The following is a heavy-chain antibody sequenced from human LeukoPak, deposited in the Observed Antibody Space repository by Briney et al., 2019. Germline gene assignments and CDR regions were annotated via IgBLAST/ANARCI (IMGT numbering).Heavy chain of an antibody. J-gene: IGHJ6*03. CDR3: ARDHEAYSSSSPYYYYYMDV. V-gene: IGHV3-48*04. D-gene: IGHD6-6*01. CDR2: ISSSGSTI. Sequence: PGGSLRLSCAASGFTFSSYSMNWVRQAPGKGLEWVSYISSSGSTIYYADSVKGRFTISRDNAKNSLYLQMNSLRAEDTAVYYCARDHEAYSSSSPYYYYYMDVWGKGTTVTVSS. CDR1: GFTFSSYS.